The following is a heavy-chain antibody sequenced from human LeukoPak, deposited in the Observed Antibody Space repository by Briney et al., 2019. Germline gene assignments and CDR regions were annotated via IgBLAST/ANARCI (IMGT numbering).Heavy chain of an antibody. D-gene: IGHD3-16*01. CDR2: INPNSADT. CDR1: GYNFTDYF. CDR3: ARGNYNWGSPDAFDI. Sequence: GASVKVSCKASGYNFTDYFINWLRQAPGQGLEWMGWINPNSADTKYVQGFQGRVTMTRDTSISTAFMELNRVTSHDTALYYCARGNYNWGSPDAFDIWGQGTMVTVSS. V-gene: IGHV1-2*02. J-gene: IGHJ3*02.